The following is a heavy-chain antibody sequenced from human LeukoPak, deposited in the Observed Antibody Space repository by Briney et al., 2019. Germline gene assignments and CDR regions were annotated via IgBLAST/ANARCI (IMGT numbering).Heavy chain of an antibody. CDR1: GFTFGTFW. V-gene: IGHV3-7*03. D-gene: IGHD4-17*01. Sequence: GSLRLSCVASGFTFGTFWMTWVRQPPGKGLEWVANIKQDGSEKYYVDSVRSRFTISRDNPRNSVYLQMNSLRAEDTAVYYCARLHSVGSGDPLDYWGLGTLVTVSS. J-gene: IGHJ4*02. CDR3: ARLHSVGSGDPLDY. CDR2: IKQDGSEK.